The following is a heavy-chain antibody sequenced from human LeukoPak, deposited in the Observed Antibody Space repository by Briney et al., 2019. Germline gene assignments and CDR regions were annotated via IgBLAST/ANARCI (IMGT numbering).Heavy chain of an antibody. CDR3: ARDETTRDAFDI. CDR2: INPNSGGT. J-gene: IGHJ3*02. Sequence: ASVKVSCKASGYTFTCYYMHWVRQAPGQGLEWMGWINPNSGGTNYAQKFQGRVTMTRDTSISTAYMELSRLRSDDTAVYYCARDETTRDAFDIWGQGTMVTVSS. V-gene: IGHV1-2*02. CDR1: GYTFTCYY. D-gene: IGHD1-1*01.